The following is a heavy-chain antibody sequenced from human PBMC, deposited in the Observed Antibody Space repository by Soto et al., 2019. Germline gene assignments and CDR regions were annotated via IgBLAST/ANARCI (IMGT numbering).Heavy chain of an antibody. D-gene: IGHD3-9*01. CDR2: INHSGST. CDR1: GGSFSGYY. Sequence: PSETLSLTCAVYGGSFSGYYWSWIRQPPGKGLEWIGEINHSGSTNYNPSLKSRVTISVDTSKNQFSLKLSSVTAADTAVYYCASRLILLRYFDRWGQGTLVTVSS. V-gene: IGHV4-34*01. J-gene: IGHJ4*02. CDR3: ASRLILLRYFDR.